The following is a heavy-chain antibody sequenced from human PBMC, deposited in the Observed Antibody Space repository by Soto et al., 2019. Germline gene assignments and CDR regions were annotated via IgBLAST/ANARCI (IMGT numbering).Heavy chain of an antibody. CDR2: ISGSGGST. CDR1: GFTFSSYA. V-gene: IGHV3-23*01. J-gene: IGHJ4*02. D-gene: IGHD3-9*01. CDR3: ANYNDILTGYYKYSDY. Sequence: GGSLRLSCAASGFTFSSYAMSWVRQAPGKGLEWVSAISGSGGSTYYADSVKGRFTISRDNSKNTLYLQMNSLRAEDTAVYYCANYNDILTGYYKYSDYWGQGTLVTVSS.